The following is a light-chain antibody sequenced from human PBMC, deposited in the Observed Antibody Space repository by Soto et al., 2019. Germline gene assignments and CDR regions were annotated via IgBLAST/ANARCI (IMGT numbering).Light chain of an antibody. CDR1: QSLSREF. J-gene: IGKJ2*01. Sequence: EIILTQSPGTLSLSPGEIATLSCRGSQSLSREFLAWYQQKPGQAPRLLMYQTSSRASGVPDRFSGSGSGTDCTLTISGLEPEDSAVYYCQHYGGSPAYTFGQGTKLEI. CDR2: QTS. CDR3: QHYGGSPAYT. V-gene: IGKV3-20*01.